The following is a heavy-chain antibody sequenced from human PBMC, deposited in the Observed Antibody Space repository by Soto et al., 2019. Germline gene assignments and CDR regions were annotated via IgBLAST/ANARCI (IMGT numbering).Heavy chain of an antibody. Sequence: VASVKVSCKASGYSFTDYHIHWVRQAPGQGLEWLGRINPKSGGTSTAQKFQGWVTMTTDTSISTASMELTRLTSDDTAIYYCARGDSTDCSNGVCSFFYNHYTDFWGQGTSVTGSS. J-gene: IGHJ6*03. CDR2: INPKSGGT. V-gene: IGHV1-2*04. CDR3: ARGDSTDCSNGVCSFFYNHYTDF. D-gene: IGHD2-8*01. CDR1: GYSFTDYH.